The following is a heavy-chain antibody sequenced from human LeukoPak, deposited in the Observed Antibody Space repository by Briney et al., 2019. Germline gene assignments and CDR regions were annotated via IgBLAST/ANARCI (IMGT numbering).Heavy chain of an antibody. CDR3: ARRGADDYGDYGFDF. V-gene: IGHV4-59*08. J-gene: IGHJ4*02. CDR1: GRSINSYH. Sequence: SSETLSLICTVSGRSINSYHWPWLRQPPGKALEWLGYIFYRESTNYNPSLKSRVTISVDTSKNQFSLKLNSVTAADTAVYYCARRGADDYGDYGFDFWGQGTLVTVSS. D-gene: IGHD4-17*01. CDR2: IFYREST.